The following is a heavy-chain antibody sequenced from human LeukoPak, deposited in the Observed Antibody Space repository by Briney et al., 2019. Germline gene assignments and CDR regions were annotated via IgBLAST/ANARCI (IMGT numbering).Heavy chain of an antibody. Sequence: SETLSLTCTVSGGSISSHYWSWIRQPPGKGLEWIGYIYYSGSTNYNPSLKSRVTISVDTSKNQFSLKLSSVTAADTAVYYCARESGITVAGFDPWGQGTLVTVSS. CDR3: ARESGITVAGFDP. CDR2: IYYSGST. D-gene: IGHD1-14*01. V-gene: IGHV4-59*11. J-gene: IGHJ5*02. CDR1: GGSISSHY.